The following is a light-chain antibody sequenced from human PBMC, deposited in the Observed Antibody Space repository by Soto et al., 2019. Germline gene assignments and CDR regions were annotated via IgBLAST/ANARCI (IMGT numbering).Light chain of an antibody. V-gene: IGKV1-6*01. CDR2: GES. CDR1: QDIRKD. CDR3: LQDYSYPFT. Sequence: AIQMTQSPSSLSASVGDRVTITCRASQDIRKDLGWYQQKPGKAPKSLVYGESTLQSGVPSRFSGSGSGTDFTLTISSLQPEDFAAYYCLQDYSYPFTFGQGTKLEIK. J-gene: IGKJ2*01.